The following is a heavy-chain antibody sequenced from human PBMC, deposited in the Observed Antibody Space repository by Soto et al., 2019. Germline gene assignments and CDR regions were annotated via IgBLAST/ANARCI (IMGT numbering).Heavy chain of an antibody. CDR3: ARASSSPGYYFDY. CDR1: GGSISRGGYS. J-gene: IGHJ4*02. CDR2: IYHSGST. Sequence: TSETLSLTCAVSGGSISRGGYSWSWIRQPPGKGLEWIGYIYHSGSTYYNPSLKSRVTISVDRSKNQFSLKLSSVTAADTAVYYCARASSSPGYYFDYWGQGTLVTVSS. V-gene: IGHV4-30-2*01.